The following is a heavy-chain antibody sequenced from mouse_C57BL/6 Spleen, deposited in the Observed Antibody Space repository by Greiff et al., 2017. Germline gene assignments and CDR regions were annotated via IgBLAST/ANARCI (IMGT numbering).Heavy chain of an antibody. CDR1: GFTFSSYA. CDR2: ISSGGDYI. J-gene: IGHJ2*01. Sequence: DVMLVESGEGLVKPGGSLKLSCAASGFTFSSYAMSWVRQTPEKRLEWVAYISSGGDYIYYADTVKGRFTISRDNARNTLYLQMSSLKSEDTAMYYCTRDTVVARDWGQGTTLTVSS. CDR3: TRDTVVARD. V-gene: IGHV5-9-1*02. D-gene: IGHD1-1*01.